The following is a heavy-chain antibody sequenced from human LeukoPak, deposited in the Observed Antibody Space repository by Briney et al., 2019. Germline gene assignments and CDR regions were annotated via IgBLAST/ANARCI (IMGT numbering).Heavy chain of an antibody. J-gene: IGHJ1*01. CDR2: ISHTEGT. CDR3: ARIRCGHSGSVCYNH. V-gene: IGHV4-34*01. Sequence: SETLSLTCGVFGVSINDYYWSWIRESPGKGLEWIGEISHTEGTRYNPSLESRVTMSVGTSENQLSLKLIFVTAADTAVYYCARIRCGHSGSVCYNHWGLGTLVTVSS. D-gene: IGHD3-9*01. CDR1: GVSINDYY.